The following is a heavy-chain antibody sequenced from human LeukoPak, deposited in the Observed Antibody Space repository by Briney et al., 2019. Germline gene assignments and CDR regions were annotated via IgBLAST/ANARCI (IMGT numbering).Heavy chain of an antibody. J-gene: IGHJ4*02. Sequence: GGSLRLSCAASGFTFSSYSMNWVRQAPGKGLEWVSSISGSSSYMHSADSVKGRFTISRDNAKNSLYLQMNNLKAEDTAVYYCARGDLESTVTTFGYWGQGTLVTVSS. V-gene: IGHV3-21*01. CDR1: GFTFSSYS. CDR2: ISGSSSYM. CDR3: ARGDLESTVTTFGY. D-gene: IGHD4-17*01.